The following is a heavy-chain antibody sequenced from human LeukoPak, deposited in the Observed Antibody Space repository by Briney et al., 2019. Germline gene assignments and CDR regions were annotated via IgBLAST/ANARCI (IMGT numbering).Heavy chain of an antibody. CDR3: ARGWYYYGSGSYFHDY. Sequence: ASVKVSCKASGYTFTSYGISWVRQAPGQGLEWTGWISAYNGNTNYAQKLQGRVTMTTDTSTSTAYMELRSLRSDDTAVYYCARGWYYYGSGSYFHDYWGQGTLVTVSS. J-gene: IGHJ4*02. CDR1: GYTFTSYG. CDR2: ISAYNGNT. V-gene: IGHV1-18*01. D-gene: IGHD3-10*01.